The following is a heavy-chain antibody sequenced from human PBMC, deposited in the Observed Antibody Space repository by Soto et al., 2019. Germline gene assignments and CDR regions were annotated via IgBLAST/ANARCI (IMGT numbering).Heavy chain of an antibody. CDR3: ARSRYCSGGSCYSGGDY. J-gene: IGHJ4*02. V-gene: IGHV1-18*01. D-gene: IGHD2-15*01. CDR1: GYTFTSYG. Sequence: ASVKVSCKASGYTFTSYGISWVRQAPGQGLEWMGWISAYNGNTNYAQKLQGRVTMTTDTSTSTAYMELRSLRSDDTAVYYCARSRYCSGGSCYSGGDYWGQGTLVTVSS. CDR2: ISAYNGNT.